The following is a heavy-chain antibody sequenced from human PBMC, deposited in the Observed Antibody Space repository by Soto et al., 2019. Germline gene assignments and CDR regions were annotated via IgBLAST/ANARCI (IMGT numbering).Heavy chain of an antibody. V-gene: IGHV3-21*01. CDR3: ARDESAGSSTSD. CDR2: IDSSGRYI. J-gene: IGHJ4*02. D-gene: IGHD2-2*01. CDR1: GPIFSSYG. Sequence: EVQLVESGGGLVKPGGSLRLSCVASGPIFSSYGMNWLRQAPGKGLEWVSSIDSSGRYIYYADSLQGRFTISRDNAKNSMYLQMNSLRVEDMARYFCARDESAGSSTSDWGQGTLVTVSS.